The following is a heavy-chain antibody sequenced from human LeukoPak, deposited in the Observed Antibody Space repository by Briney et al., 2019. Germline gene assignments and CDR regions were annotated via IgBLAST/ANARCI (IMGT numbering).Heavy chain of an antibody. V-gene: IGHV1-2*06. CDR1: GYTFTGYY. J-gene: IGHJ4*02. D-gene: IGHD3-3*01. CDR2: INPNSGGT. Sequence: ASVKVSCKASGYTFTGYYMHWVRQAPGQGPEWMGRINPNSGGTNYAQKFQGRVTMTRDTSISTAYMELSRLRSDDTAVYYCARSRDFWSGLYYFDYWGQGTLVTVSS. CDR3: ARSRDFWSGLYYFDY.